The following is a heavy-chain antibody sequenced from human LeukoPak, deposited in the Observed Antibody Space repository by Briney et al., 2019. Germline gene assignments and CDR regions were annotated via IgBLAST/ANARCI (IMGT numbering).Heavy chain of an antibody. CDR3: ASSRYSNYEGYYYYMDV. D-gene: IGHD4-11*01. CDR1: GGTFSSYA. J-gene: IGHJ6*03. Sequence: SVKVSCKASGGTFSSYAISWVRQAPGQGLEWMGGIIPIFGTANYAQKFQGRVTITTDESTSTAYMELSSLRSEDTAVYYCASSRYSNYEGYYYYMDVWGKGTTVTVSS. CDR2: IIPIFGTA. V-gene: IGHV1-69*05.